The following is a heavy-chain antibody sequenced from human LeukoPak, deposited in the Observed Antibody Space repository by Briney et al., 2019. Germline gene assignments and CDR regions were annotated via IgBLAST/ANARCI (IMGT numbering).Heavy chain of an antibody. CDR3: ASMYSSSSGGYWFDY. CDR1: GYTFTGYY. V-gene: IGHV1-2*02. D-gene: IGHD6-6*01. CDR2: INPNSGGT. Sequence: ASVKVSCKASGYTFTGYYMHWVRQAPGQGLEWMGWINPNSGGTNYAQKFQGRVTMTRDTSISTAYVELSRLRSDDTAVYYCASMYSSSSGGYWFDYWGQGTLVTVSS. J-gene: IGHJ4*02.